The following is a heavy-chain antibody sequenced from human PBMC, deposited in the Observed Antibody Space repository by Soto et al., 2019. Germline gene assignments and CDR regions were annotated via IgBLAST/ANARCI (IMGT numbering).Heavy chain of an antibody. Sequence: QVQLVQSGAEVKKPGSSVKVSCKASGGTFSTYAINWVRQAPGQGLEWMGGIIPNFGTPNYAQKFQGRVTITADESTSTAYMELSSLRSEETAVYYGARGGRIFGVVSWGQGTLVTVSS. CDR3: ARGGRIFGVVS. V-gene: IGHV1-69*01. J-gene: IGHJ4*02. CDR1: GGTFSTYA. CDR2: IIPNFGTP. D-gene: IGHD3-3*01.